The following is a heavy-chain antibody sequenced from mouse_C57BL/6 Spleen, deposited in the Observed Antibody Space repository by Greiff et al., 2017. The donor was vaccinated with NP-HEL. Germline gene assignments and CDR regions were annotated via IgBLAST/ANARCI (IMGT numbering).Heavy chain of an antibody. CDR2: INTNYGTT. D-gene: IGHD1-1*01. CDR1: GYSFTDYN. CDR3: TRRPSHYYGSSSYYALDY. V-gene: IGHV1-39*01. J-gene: IGHJ4*01. Sequence: EVQLQQSGPGLVKPGASVKISCKASGYSFTDYNMNWVHQSNGKSLEWIGVINTNYGTTSYNQNFKGKATLTVDKSPSTAYMQINSLTSEDSAVYYCTRRPSHYYGSSSYYALDYWGQGTSVTVSS.